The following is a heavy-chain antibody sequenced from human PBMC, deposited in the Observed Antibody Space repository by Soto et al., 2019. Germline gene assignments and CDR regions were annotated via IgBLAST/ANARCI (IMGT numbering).Heavy chain of an antibody. Sequence: SQPLSLTSSISWASFSSNIAACNWIRQSPSRGLEWLGRTYYRSKWYNDYAVSVKSRITINPDTSKNQFSLQLNSVTPEDTAVYYCARWIQGSHAFEIWGQGTMVTVSS. CDR1: WASFSSNIAA. CDR2: TYYRSKWYN. CDR3: ARWIQGSHAFEI. D-gene: IGHD5-18*01. V-gene: IGHV6-1*01. J-gene: IGHJ3*02.